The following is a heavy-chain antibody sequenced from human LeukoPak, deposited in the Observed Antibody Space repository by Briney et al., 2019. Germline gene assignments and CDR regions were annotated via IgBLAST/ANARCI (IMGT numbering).Heavy chain of an antibody. CDR1: GFSFSSYE. CDR2: ISSSGSTT. D-gene: IGHD3-16*01. J-gene: IGHJ1*01. CDR3: ARGRGSN. Sequence: GGSLILSCAASGFSFSSYELNWVRQAPGKGLEWVSYISSSGSTTYYADSVKGRFTISRDNAQNSLYLQMNSLRVEDTAVYYCARGRGSNWSQGTLVTVSS. V-gene: IGHV3-48*03.